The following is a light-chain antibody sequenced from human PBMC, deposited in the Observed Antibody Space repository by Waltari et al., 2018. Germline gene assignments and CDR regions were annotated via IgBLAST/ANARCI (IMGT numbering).Light chain of an antibody. J-gene: IGKJ1*01. CDR2: KAS. CDR1: QTNSSW. V-gene: IGKV1-5*03. Sequence: DVQMTQSPSTVSASVGDRVTITCRASQTNSSWLAWYQQKPGKAPKLLIYKASTLESGVPSRFSGSGSGTEFTLTISSLQPDDFATYYCQQYNTYPWTFGQGSKV. CDR3: QQYNTYPWT.